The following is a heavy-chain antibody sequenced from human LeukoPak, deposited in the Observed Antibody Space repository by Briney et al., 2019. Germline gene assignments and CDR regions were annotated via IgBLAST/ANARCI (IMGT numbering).Heavy chain of an antibody. D-gene: IGHD6-13*01. Sequence: ASVKVSCKASGYTFTGYYMHWVRQAPGQGLEWMGWINPNSGGTNYAQKFQGRVTMTRDTSISTAYMELSRLRSDDTAVYYCARGYLYSSSWYVVFDYWGQGTLVTVSS. J-gene: IGHJ4*02. CDR1: GYTFTGYY. CDR3: ARGYLYSSSWYVVFDY. CDR2: INPNSGGT. V-gene: IGHV1-2*02.